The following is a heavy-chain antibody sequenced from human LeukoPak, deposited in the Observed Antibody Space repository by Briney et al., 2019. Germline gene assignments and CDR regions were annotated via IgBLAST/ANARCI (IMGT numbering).Heavy chain of an antibody. D-gene: IGHD3-10*01. V-gene: IGHV4-61*02. CDR3: AREPWEMYGSGSYYNGDAFDI. CDR1: GGSISSGSYY. CDR2: IYTSGST. J-gene: IGHJ3*02. Sequence: SETLSLTCTVSGGSISSGSYYWSWIRQPAGKGLEWIGRIYTSGSTNYNPSLKSRVTISVDTSKNQFSLKLSSVTVADTAVYYCAREPWEMYGSGSYYNGDAFDIWGQGTMVTVSS.